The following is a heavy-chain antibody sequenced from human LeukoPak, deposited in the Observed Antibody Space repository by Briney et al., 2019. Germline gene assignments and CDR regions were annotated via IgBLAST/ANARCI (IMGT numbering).Heavy chain of an antibody. CDR3: ARPDDYGGKPAAFDI. D-gene: IGHD4-23*01. Sequence: ETLSLTCTVSGDSISSYYWSWIRQPPGKGLEWMGIIYPGDSDTRYSPSFQGQVTISADKSISTAYLQWSSLKASDTAIYYCARPDDYGGKPAAFDIWGQGTLVTVSS. CDR2: IYPGDSDT. V-gene: IGHV5-51*01. J-gene: IGHJ3*02. CDR1: GDSISSYY.